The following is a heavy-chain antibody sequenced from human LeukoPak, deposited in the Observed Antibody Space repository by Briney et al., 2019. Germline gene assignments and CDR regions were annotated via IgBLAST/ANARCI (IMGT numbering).Heavy chain of an antibody. Sequence: PSETLSLTCTVSGGSISSYYWSWIRQPAGKGLEWIGRIYTSGSTNYNPSLKSRVTMSVDTSKNQFSLKLSSVTAADTAVYYCASSYDILTGDEYYFDYWGQGTPVTVSS. CDR2: IYTSGST. J-gene: IGHJ4*02. CDR1: GGSISSYY. V-gene: IGHV4-4*07. CDR3: ASSYDILTGDEYYFDY. D-gene: IGHD3-9*01.